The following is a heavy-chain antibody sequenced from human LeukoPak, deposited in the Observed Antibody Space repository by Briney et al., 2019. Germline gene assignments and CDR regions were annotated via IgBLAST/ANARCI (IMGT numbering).Heavy chain of an antibody. CDR1: GFTFSSYS. CDR2: ISRSSGSI. D-gene: IGHD6-13*01. V-gene: IGHV3-21*01. J-gene: IGHJ1*01. Sequence: GGSLRLSCAASGFTFSSYSMNWVRQAPGKGLEWVSSISRSSGSIYYPDSVKGRFTISRDNAKNSLYLQMNSLRAEDTAVYYCARDGEGAAAAYFQHWGQGTLVTVSS. CDR3: ARDGEGAAAAYFQH.